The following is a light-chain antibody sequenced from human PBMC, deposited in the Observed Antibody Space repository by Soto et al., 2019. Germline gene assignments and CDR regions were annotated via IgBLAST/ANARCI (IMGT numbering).Light chain of an antibody. CDR3: QHGSNWPRT. CDR2: DAS. CDR1: QSVSSY. J-gene: IGKJ2*01. V-gene: IGKV3-11*01. Sequence: EIVLTQSPATLSLSPGERATLSCRASQSVSSYLAWYQQKPGQAPRLLIYDASISATGIPGRFSGSGSVTDFTLTSNSLEPEDFAVYYCQHGSNWPRTFGQGTKLEIK.